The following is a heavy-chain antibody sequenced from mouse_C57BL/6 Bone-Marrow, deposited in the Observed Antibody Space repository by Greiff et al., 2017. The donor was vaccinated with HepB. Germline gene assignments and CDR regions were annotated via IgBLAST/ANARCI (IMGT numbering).Heavy chain of an antibody. V-gene: IGHV1-54*01. CDR3: AREGLDDYDDAWFAY. CDR1: GYAFTNYL. CDR2: INPGSGGT. D-gene: IGHD2-4*01. J-gene: IGHJ3*01. Sequence: QVQLQQSGAELVRPGTSVKVSCKASGYAFTNYLIEWVKQRPGQGLEWIGVINPGSGGTNYNEKFKGKATLTADKSSSTAYMQLSSLPSEDSAVYFCAREGLDDYDDAWFAYWGQGTLVTVSA.